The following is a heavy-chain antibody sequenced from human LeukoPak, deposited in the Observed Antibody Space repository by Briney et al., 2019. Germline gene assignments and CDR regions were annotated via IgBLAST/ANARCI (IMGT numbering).Heavy chain of an antibody. CDR3: SRDGGFDF. CDR1: GYTLTDYY. Sequence: ASVKVSCKASGYTLTDYYMHWVRQAPGQGLEWMGWINPNSGGTNYAQKFQDRVTMTRDASISTAYMELSRLRSDDTAVYYCSRDGGFDFWGQGTLVTVSS. V-gene: IGHV1-2*02. D-gene: IGHD3-10*01. J-gene: IGHJ4*02. CDR2: INPNSGGT.